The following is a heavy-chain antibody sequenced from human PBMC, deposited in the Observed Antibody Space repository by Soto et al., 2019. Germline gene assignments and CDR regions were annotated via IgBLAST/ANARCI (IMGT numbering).Heavy chain of an antibody. CDR1: GFTFSSYA. J-gene: IGHJ5*02. D-gene: IGHD2-2*03. Sequence: QVQLVESGGGVVQPGRSLRLSCAASGFTFSSYAMHWVRQAPGKGLEWVAVISYDGSNKYYADSVKGRFTISRDNSKDTLYLQMNSLRAEDTAVYYSASDGFVSDWFDPWGQGTLVTVSS. V-gene: IGHV3-30-3*01. CDR3: ASDGFVSDWFDP. CDR2: ISYDGSNK.